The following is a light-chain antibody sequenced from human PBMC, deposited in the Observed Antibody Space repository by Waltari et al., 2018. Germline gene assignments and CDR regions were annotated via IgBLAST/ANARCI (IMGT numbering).Light chain of an antibody. CDR1: NIASKN. CDR2: RST. CDR3: QVWDNFTLI. V-gene: IGLV3-9*01. J-gene: IGLJ2*01. Sequence: SYELTQPLSVSVALGQTAKIPCGGINIASKNVHWYQQKPGQAPVLVIFRSTDRPSGVPEQFSGSNSGNTATLTISRAQAGDEADYYCQVWDNFTLIFGGGTKLTVL.